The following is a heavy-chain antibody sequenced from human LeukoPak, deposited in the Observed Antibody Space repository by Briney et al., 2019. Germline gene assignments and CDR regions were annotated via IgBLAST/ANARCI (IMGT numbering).Heavy chain of an antibody. J-gene: IGHJ6*02. CDR3: ARRGELTEYYYYGMDV. CDR2: IYSGGST. V-gene: IGHV3-53*01. D-gene: IGHD3-10*01. Sequence: GRSLRLSCAASGFTVSSNYMSWVRQAPGKGLEWVSVIYSGGSTYYADSVKGRFTISRDNSKNTLYLQMNSLRAEDTAVYYCARRGELTEYYYYGMDVWGQGTTVTVSS. CDR1: GFTVSSNY.